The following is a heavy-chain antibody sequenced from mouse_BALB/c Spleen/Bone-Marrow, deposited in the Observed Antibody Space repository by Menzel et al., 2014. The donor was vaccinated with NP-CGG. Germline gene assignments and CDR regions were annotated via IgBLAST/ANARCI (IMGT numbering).Heavy chain of an antibody. J-gene: IGHJ1*01. Sequence: QVTLKESGSELRRPGSSVKLSCKDFDSEVFPIAYMSWVRQKPGHGFEWIGDILPSIGRTIYGEKFEDKATLDADTVSNTAYLDLNSLTSEDSAIYYCARRGQRWYFDDWGAGTTVTVSS. CDR1: DSEVFPIAY. V-gene: IGHV15-2*02. CDR3: ARRGQRWYFDD. D-gene: IGHD3-3*01. CDR2: ILPSIGRT.